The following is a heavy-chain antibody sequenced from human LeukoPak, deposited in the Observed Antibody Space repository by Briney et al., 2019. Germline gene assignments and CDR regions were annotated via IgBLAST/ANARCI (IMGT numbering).Heavy chain of an antibody. J-gene: IGHJ3*02. CDR3: ARPHYYDSTRGRYAFDI. Sequence: ASVKVSCKASGYTFTSYGISWVRQAPGQGLEWMGWISAYNGNTNYAQKLQGRVTMTTDTSTSTAYMELRSLRSDDTAVYYCARPHYYDSTRGRYAFDIWGQGTMVTVSS. CDR1: GYTFTSYG. CDR2: ISAYNGNT. D-gene: IGHD3-22*01. V-gene: IGHV1-18*01.